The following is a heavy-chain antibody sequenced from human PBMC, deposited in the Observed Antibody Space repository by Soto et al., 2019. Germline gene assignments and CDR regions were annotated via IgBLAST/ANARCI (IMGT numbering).Heavy chain of an antibody. CDR3: ARDRVGYCSGGSCYSLYGMDV. D-gene: IGHD2-15*01. J-gene: IGHJ6*02. Sequence: GGSLRLSCAASGFTFSSYSMNSVRQAPGKGLEWVSSISSSSSYIYYADSVKGRFTISRDNAKNSLYLQMNSLRAEDTAVYYYARDRVGYCSGGSCYSLYGMDVWGQGTTVTVSS. CDR2: ISSSSSYI. CDR1: GFTFSSYS. V-gene: IGHV3-21*01.